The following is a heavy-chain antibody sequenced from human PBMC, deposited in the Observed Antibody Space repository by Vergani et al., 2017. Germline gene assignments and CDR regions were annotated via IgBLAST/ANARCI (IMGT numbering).Heavy chain of an antibody. CDR2: IYSTGST. Sequence: VQLQESGPGLVKPPGTLSLTCAVSGVSISSGVSYWNWIRQHPGKGLEWIGYIYSTGSTHHNPSLRRRINMSVDTSKNQFSLKLNSVTAADTAMYYCARMGGYDEGDAFRIGYFDSWGPGILVTVSS. CDR1: GVSISSGVSY. V-gene: IGHV4-31*11. CDR3: ARMGGYDEGDAFRIGYFDS. D-gene: IGHD3-22*01. J-gene: IGHJ4*02.